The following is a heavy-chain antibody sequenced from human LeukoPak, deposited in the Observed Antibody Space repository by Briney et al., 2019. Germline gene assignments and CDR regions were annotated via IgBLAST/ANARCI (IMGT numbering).Heavy chain of an antibody. CDR2: FSATDGSA. V-gene: IGHV3-23*01. D-gene: IGHD6-13*01. CDR3: AKARIASAGTGAFDV. Sequence: GGSLRLSCAASGFTVSSYGMTWVRQAPGKGLEWVSAFSATDGSAQYAESVKGRFTISRDNSKNSLYLQMNSLRDEDTAVYYCAKARIASAGTGAFDVWGQGTMVTVSP. J-gene: IGHJ3*01. CDR1: GFTVSSYG.